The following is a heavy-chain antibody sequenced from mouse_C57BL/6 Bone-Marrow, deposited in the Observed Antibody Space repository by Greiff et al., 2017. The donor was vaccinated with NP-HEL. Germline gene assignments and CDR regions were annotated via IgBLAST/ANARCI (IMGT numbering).Heavy chain of an antibody. CDR1: GYSITSGYY. J-gene: IGHJ1*03. V-gene: IGHV3-6*01. Sequence: EVKLQESGPGLVKPSQSLSLTCSVTGYSITSGYYWNWIRQFPGNKLEWMGYISSDGSNNYNPSLKNRISITLDTSTNQFFLKLNSVTTEDTATYYCARDQDDGSSYWYFEVWGTEATGTVSS. CDR3: ARDQDDGSSYWYFEV. D-gene: IGHD1-1*01. CDR2: ISSDGSN.